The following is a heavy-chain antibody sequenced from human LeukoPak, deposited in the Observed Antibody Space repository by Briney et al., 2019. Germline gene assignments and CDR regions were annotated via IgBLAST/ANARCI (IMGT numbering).Heavy chain of an antibody. J-gene: IGHJ4*02. V-gene: IGHV4-59*01. CDR2: IYYSGST. CDR3: ARAPGASLIDY. Sequence: SETLSLTCTVSGGSISSYYWSWIRQPPGKGLEWIGYIYYSGSTNYNPSLKSRVTISVDTSKNQFSLKLSSVTAADTAVYYCARAPGASLIDYWGQGTLVTVSS. CDR1: GGSISSYY. D-gene: IGHD7-27*01.